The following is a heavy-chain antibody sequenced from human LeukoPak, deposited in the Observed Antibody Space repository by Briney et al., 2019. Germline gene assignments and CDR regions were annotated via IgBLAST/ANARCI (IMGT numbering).Heavy chain of an antibody. CDR3: ARDGGGYYYYYMDV. D-gene: IGHD3-16*01. Sequence: GASVTVSCTASGYTFTSYYMHWVRQAPRQGLEWMGIINPSGGSTSYAQKFQGRVTMTRDTSTSTVYMELSSLRSEDTAVYYCARDGGGYYYYYMDVWGKGPTVTVPS. V-gene: IGHV1-46*01. J-gene: IGHJ6*03. CDR2: INPSGGST. CDR1: GYTFTSYY.